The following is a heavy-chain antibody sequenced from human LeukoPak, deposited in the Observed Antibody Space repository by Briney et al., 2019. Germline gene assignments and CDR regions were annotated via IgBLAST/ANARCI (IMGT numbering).Heavy chain of an antibody. Sequence: GASVKVSCKASGYTFTSYDINWVRQATGQGLEWMGWMNPNSGNTGYAQKFQGRVTMTRSTSISTAYMELSSLRSEDTAVYYCARGTKDSSGYYPDYRGQGTLVTVSS. CDR1: GYTFTSYD. V-gene: IGHV1-8*01. CDR2: MNPNSGNT. D-gene: IGHD3-22*01. CDR3: ARGTKDSSGYYPDY. J-gene: IGHJ4*02.